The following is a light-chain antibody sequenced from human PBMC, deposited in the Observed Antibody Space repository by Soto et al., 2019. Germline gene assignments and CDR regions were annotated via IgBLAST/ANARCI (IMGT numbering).Light chain of an antibody. J-gene: IGLJ1*01. Sequence: QSVLTQPASVSVSPGQSITISCTGTNSDVGGYNYVSWYQQHPGKAPKLMIYEVNNRPSGVSNRFSGSKSGNTASLTISGLQAEDEADYYCSSFTITTTLYVFGTGTKVTVL. CDR2: EVN. CDR3: SSFTITTTLYV. V-gene: IGLV2-14*01. CDR1: NSDVGGYNY.